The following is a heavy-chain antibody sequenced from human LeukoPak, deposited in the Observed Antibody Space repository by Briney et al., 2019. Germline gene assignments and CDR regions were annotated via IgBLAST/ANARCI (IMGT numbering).Heavy chain of an antibody. CDR2: ISAYNGDT. D-gene: IGHD5-18*01. J-gene: IGHJ4*02. CDR1: GYTFTKYG. Sequence: AASVRVSCKASGYTFTKYGFSWVRQAPGQGLEWMGWISAYNGDTHYAQNAQGRVTMTTDTSTSTAYMALRSLRSDDTAVYYCARESGDTSLVNYFDYWGQGTLVTVSS. CDR3: ARESGDTSLVNYFDY. V-gene: IGHV1-18*01.